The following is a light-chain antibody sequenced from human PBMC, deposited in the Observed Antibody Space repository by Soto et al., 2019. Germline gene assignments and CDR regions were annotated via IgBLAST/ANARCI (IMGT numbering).Light chain of an antibody. V-gene: IGKV3-15*01. CDR2: FAS. J-gene: IGKJ4*01. Sequence: EIVMTQSPATLSVSPGERATLSCRASQSVSNNLAWYQQKPGQAPRLLIYFASTRATGIPARFSGSGSGTEVTLTISSLQAEDFAVYYCQQYNNWPLTFGGGTKVEIK. CDR1: QSVSNN. CDR3: QQYNNWPLT.